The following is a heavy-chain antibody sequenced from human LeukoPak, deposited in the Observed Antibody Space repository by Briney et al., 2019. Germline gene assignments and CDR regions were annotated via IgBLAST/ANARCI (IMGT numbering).Heavy chain of an antibody. CDR2: ISSSSSTI. CDR3: AKLFGSSSYSVYFQE. J-gene: IGHJ1*01. D-gene: IGHD2-21*01. CDR1: GFTFSSYS. V-gene: IGHV3-48*01. Sequence: GGSLRLSCAASGFTFSSYSMNWVRQAPGKGLEWVSYISSSSSTIYYADSVKGRFTISRDNAKNSLYLQMNSLRAEDTAVYYCAKLFGSSSYSVYFQEWGQGTLVTVSS.